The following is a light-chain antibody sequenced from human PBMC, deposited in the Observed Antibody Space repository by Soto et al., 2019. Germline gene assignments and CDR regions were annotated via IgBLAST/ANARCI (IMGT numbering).Light chain of an antibody. Sequence: DIQITQSPSTLSASVGDRVTITCRASQSISSWLAWYQQKPGKAPKLLIYAASSLQSGVPSRFSGSGSGTDFTLAISSLQPEDFATYYCQQSDSIPITFGQGTRLEIK. CDR2: AAS. CDR3: QQSDSIPIT. CDR1: QSISSW. J-gene: IGKJ5*01. V-gene: IGKV1-39*01.